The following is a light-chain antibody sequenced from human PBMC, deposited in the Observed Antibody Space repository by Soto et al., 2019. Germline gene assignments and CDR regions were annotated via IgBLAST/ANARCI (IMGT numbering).Light chain of an antibody. Sequence: DIPMTQSPSTLSASVGDRVTITCRASQSISSWLAWYQQKPGKAPKLLIYKASTLESGVPSRFSGSGSGTEFTLTISSLQPDYFATYYCQQSFTFGPGTKVDIK. J-gene: IGKJ3*01. CDR3: QQSFT. CDR1: QSISSW. CDR2: KAS. V-gene: IGKV1-5*03.